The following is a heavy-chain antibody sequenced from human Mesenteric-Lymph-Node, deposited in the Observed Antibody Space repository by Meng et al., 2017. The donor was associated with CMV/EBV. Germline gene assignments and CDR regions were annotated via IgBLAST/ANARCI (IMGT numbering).Heavy chain of an antibody. CDR1: GYSISDGYY. Sequence: GSLRLSCSVSGYSISDGYYWGWIRQPPGEGLEWIGSIYHSGSTSYNPSLKSRVTISVDTSKNQFSLKLSSVTAADTAVYYCARRYYDSGTSPGNWFDPWGQGTLVTVSS. J-gene: IGHJ5*02. D-gene: IGHD3-9*01. CDR3: ARRYYDSGTSPGNWFDP. CDR2: IYHSGST. V-gene: IGHV4-38-2*02.